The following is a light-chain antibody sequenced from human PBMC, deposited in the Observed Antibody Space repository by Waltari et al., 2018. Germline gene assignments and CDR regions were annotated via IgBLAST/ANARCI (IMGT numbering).Light chain of an antibody. Sequence: QSALTQPASVSGSPGQSITIPCPGTTSDIGGYNYVSWYQQHPGRAPKLMIYDVTDRPSGISIRFSGSKSGNTASLTISGLRAEDEAYYYCTSYTTTSTLVLFGGGTKLTVL. J-gene: IGLJ2*01. CDR3: TSYTTTSTLVL. V-gene: IGLV2-14*03. CDR2: DVT. CDR1: TSDIGGYNY.